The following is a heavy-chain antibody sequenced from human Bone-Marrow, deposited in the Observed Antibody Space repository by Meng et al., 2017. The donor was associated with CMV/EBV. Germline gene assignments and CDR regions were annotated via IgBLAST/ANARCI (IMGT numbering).Heavy chain of an antibody. V-gene: IGHV4-59*01. D-gene: IGHD3-10*01. CDR3: ARVSSVFMVRGGAAIFDS. Sequence: SETLSLTCTVSGGSISSYYWSWIRQPPGKGLDWIGYMYYSGNTNQNPSLRSRVTISVDTSKNQFSPKLTSVTAADTAVYYCARVSSVFMVRGGAAIFDSWGQGTLVTVSS. J-gene: IGHJ4*02. CDR2: MYYSGNT. CDR1: GGSISSYY.